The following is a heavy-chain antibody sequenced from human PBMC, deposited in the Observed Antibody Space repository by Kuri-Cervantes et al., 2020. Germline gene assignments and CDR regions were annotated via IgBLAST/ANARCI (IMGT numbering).Heavy chain of an antibody. CDR2: IYYSGST. V-gene: IGHV4-31*02. J-gene: IGHJ4*02. D-gene: IGHD2-15*01. CDR1: GGSISSGGYY. Sequence: LRLSCTVSGGSISSGGYYWSWIRQHPGKGLEWIGYIYYSGSTYYNPSLKSRVTMSVDTSKNQFSLKLSSVTAADTAVYYCARSPNYCSGGRCYSFDYWGQGTLVTVSS. CDR3: ARSPNYCSGGRCYSFDY.